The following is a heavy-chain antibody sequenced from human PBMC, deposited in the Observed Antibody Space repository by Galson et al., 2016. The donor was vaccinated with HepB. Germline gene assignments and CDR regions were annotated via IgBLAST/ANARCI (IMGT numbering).Heavy chain of an antibody. CDR1: GYSFTSYW. Sequence: QSGAEVKKPGESLRISCQGSGYSFTSYWIIWVRQMPGKGLEWMGRIDPSDSDTNYRSSFQGHVTISADKSISTAYLQWSSLKASDTAIYYCARLETTLGRYFYYYMDVWGKGTTVTVSS. D-gene: IGHD1-1*01. CDR3: ARLETTLGRYFYYYMDV. V-gene: IGHV5-10-1*01. CDR2: IDPSDSDT. J-gene: IGHJ6*03.